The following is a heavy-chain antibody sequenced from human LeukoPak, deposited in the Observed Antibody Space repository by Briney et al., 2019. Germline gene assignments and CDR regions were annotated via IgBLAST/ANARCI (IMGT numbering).Heavy chain of an antibody. CDR1: GGSISSYY. CDR2: IYYSGST. CDR3: ARDQRDFWSGYYYYYMDV. Sequence: SETLSLTCTVSGGSISSYYWSWIRQPPGKGLEWIGYIYYSGSTNYNPSLKSRVTISVDTSKNQFSLKLSSVIAADTAVYYCARDQRDFWSGYYYYYMDVWGKGTTVTVSS. D-gene: IGHD3-3*01. J-gene: IGHJ6*03. V-gene: IGHV4-59*01.